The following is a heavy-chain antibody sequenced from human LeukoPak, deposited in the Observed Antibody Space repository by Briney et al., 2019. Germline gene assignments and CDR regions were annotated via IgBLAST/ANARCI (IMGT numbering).Heavy chain of an antibody. CDR3: AKDDDYYDSSGYSPDY. CDR2: IRYDGSNK. D-gene: IGHD3-22*01. V-gene: IGHV3-30*02. CDR1: GFTFSSYG. Sequence: PGGSLRLSCAASGFTFSSYGMHWVRQAPGKGLEWVAFIRYDGSNKYYADSVKGRFTISRDNSKNTLYLQMNSLRAEDTAVYYCAKDDDYYDSSGYSPDYWGQGTLVTVSS. J-gene: IGHJ4*02.